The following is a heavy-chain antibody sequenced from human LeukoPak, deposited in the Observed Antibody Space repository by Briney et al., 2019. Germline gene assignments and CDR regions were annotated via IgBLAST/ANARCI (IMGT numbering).Heavy chain of an antibody. V-gene: IGHV3-53*01. CDR1: VFSVTNNY. CDR3: ARGDGYNFFDY. CDR2: FYVGGAT. D-gene: IGHD5-24*01. J-gene: IGHJ4*02. Sequence: GGSLRLSCAVSVFSVTNNYMGGVRQAPGKGLEWVSVFYVGGATYYADSVKGRFTISRDNSENTLYLQMKSLRAEDTAVYYCARGDGYNFFDYWGQGTLVTVSS.